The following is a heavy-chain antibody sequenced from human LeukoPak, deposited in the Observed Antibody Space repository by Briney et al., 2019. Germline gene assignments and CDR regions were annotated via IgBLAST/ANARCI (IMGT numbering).Heavy chain of an antibody. Sequence: SETLSLTCTASGGSISSGSYYWSWIRQPAGKGLEWIGRIYTSGSTNYNPSLKSRVTISVDTSKNQFSLKLSSVTAADTAVYYCARALPYSSGWFDYWGQGTLVTVSS. V-gene: IGHV4-61*02. D-gene: IGHD6-19*01. CDR1: GGSISSGSYY. CDR3: ARALPYSSGWFDY. CDR2: IYTSGST. J-gene: IGHJ4*02.